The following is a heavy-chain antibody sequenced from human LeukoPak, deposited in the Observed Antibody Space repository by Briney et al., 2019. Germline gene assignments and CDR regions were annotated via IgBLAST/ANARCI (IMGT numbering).Heavy chain of an antibody. V-gene: IGHV3-30*02. Sequence: PGGSLRLSCAASGFTFSSYGVHWVRQAPSNVLGWVAFIRYVGSNKYYADSVKGRFTISRDNSKNTLYLQMNSLRAEDMAVYYCAKDRNPYCSSTSCYPSGWGQGTLVTVSS. CDR1: GFTFSSYG. D-gene: IGHD2-2*01. CDR3: AKDRNPYCSSTSCYPSG. CDR2: IRYVGSNK. J-gene: IGHJ4*02.